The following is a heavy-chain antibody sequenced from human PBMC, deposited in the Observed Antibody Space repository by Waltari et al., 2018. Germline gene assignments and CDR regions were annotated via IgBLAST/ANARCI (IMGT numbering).Heavy chain of an antibody. CDR1: GDSVSSNSAA. Sequence: QVQLQQSGPGLVKPSQTLSLTCAISGDSVSSNSAAWNWIRQSPSRGLEWLGRTYYRSKWYKDYAVSVKSRITIHPDTSKNHFSLQLNSVTPEDTAVYYCARGRAAAGKRGEDFDYWGQGTLVTVSS. CDR2: TYYRSKWYK. J-gene: IGHJ4*02. V-gene: IGHV6-1*01. D-gene: IGHD6-13*01. CDR3: ARGRAAAGKRGEDFDY.